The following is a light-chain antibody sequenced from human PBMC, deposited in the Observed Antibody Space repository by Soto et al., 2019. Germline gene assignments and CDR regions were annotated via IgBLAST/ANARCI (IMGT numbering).Light chain of an antibody. Sequence: DIQMTQSPSSLSASLGDRVTITCRANQDISSYLIWYQHKLGQAPKLLIHDASTLASGVPSRFSGSESGTDFTLNISGLEHEDSATYYCQQSYKPPWTFGQATKVEIK. CDR1: QDISSY. CDR3: QQSYKPPWT. J-gene: IGKJ1*01. V-gene: IGKV1-39*01. CDR2: DAS.